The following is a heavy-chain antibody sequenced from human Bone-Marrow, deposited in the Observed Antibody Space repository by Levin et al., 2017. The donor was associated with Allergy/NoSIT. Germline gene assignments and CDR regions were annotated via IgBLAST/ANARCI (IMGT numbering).Heavy chain of an antibody. D-gene: IGHD3-10*01. CDR1: GGSINSGY. V-gene: IGHV4-59*01. J-gene: IGHJ3*02. Sequence: KSSETLSLTCTVSGGSINSGYWSWIRQPPGGGLEWIGNTHFSGGATYKQSLRSRVTISVDTSRRHFSLQLRSVTAADTALYFCARNDSENHALHTWGRGKMVIVSS. CDR3: ARNDSENHALHT. CDR2: THFSGGA.